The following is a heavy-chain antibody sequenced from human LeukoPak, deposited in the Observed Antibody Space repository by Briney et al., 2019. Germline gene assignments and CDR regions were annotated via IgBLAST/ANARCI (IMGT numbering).Heavy chain of an antibody. V-gene: IGHV4-39*07. CDR3: ARPSRWGGSHYYYYYGMDV. CDR2: IYYSGST. D-gene: IGHD4-23*01. CDR1: GGSISSSSYY. Sequence: PSETLSLTCTVSGGSISSSSYYWGWIRQPPGKGLEWIGSIYYSGSTYYNPSLKSRVTISVDTSKNQFSLKLSSVTAADTAVYYCARPSRWGGSHYYYYYGMDVWGQGTTVTVSS. J-gene: IGHJ6*02.